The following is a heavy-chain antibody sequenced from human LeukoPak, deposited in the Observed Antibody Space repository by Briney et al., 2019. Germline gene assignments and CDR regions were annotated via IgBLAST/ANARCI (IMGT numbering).Heavy chain of an antibody. CDR3: ARLKKGILTGRKGWFDP. V-gene: IGHV3-21*01. CDR1: GFTFSSYS. Sequence: GGTLRLSCAASGFTFSSYSMNWVRQAPGKGLEWVSSISSSSSYIYYADSVKGRFTISRDNAKNSLYLQMNSLRAEDTAVYYCARLKKGILTGRKGWFDPWGQGTLVTVSS. CDR2: ISSSSSYI. J-gene: IGHJ5*02. D-gene: IGHD3-9*01.